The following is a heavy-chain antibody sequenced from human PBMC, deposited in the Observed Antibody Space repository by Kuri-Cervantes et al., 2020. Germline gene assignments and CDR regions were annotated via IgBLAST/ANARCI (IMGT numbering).Heavy chain of an antibody. D-gene: IGHD6-13*01. CDR1: GFTFSSYG. J-gene: IGHJ4*02. V-gene: IGHV3-30*02. CDR2: IRYDGSNK. CDR3: AKVHSRLAAAGTTYFDY. Sequence: GGSLRLSCAASGFTFSSYGMHWVRQAPGKGLEWVAFIRYDGSNKYYADSVKGRFTISRDNAKNSLYLQMNSLRAEDTAVYYCAKVHSRLAAAGTTYFDYWGQGTLVTVSS.